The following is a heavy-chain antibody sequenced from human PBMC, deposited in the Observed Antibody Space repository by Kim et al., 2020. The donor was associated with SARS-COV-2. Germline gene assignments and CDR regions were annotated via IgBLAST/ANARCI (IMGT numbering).Heavy chain of an antibody. CDR1: GFTFSSYS. V-gene: IGHV3-21*01. CDR3: ARDDYGDYSPDPQRH. CDR2: ISSSSSYI. Sequence: GGSLRLSCAASGFTFSSYSMNWVRQAPGKGLEWVSSISSSSSYIYYADSVKGRFTISRDNAKNSLYLQMNSLRAEDTAVYYCARDDYGDYSPDPQRHWGQGTLVTVSS. J-gene: IGHJ4*02. D-gene: IGHD4-17*01.